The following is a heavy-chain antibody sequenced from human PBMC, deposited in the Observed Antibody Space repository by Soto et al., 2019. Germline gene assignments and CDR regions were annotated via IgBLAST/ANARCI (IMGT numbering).Heavy chain of an antibody. CDR2: IYPGDSDT. CDR3: ASMVSDPSWSIAAPVGGMDV. Sequence: GESLKISCKGSGYSFTSYWIGWVRQMPGKGLEWMGIIYPGDSDTRYSPSFQGQVTISADKSISTAYLQWSSLKASDTAMYYCASMVSDPSWSIAAPVGGMDVWGQGTTVTVSS. J-gene: IGHJ6*02. CDR1: GYSFTSYW. D-gene: IGHD6-6*01. V-gene: IGHV5-51*01.